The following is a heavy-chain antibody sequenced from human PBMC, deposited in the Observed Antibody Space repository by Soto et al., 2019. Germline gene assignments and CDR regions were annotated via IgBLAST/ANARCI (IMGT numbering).Heavy chain of an antibody. CDR3: ARGQRFSDWFDP. V-gene: IGHV4-4*07. Sequence: SETLSLTCTVSGGSMSSYYCTWIRQPAGKGLEWIGRVYSSGGTHYNPSLKSRVTISLDTSKNQFSLRLLSVTDADTAVYYCARGQRFSDWFDPWGQGTLVTVSS. CDR1: GGSMSSYY. CDR2: VYSSGGT. J-gene: IGHJ5*02. D-gene: IGHD3-3*01.